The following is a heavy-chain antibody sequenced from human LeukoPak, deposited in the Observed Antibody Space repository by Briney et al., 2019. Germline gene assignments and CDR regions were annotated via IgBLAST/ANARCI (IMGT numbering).Heavy chain of an antibody. J-gene: IGHJ3*02. CDR1: GYTFTSYA. CDR2: INAGNGNT. V-gene: IGHV1-3*01. CDR3: ARDWCSGGNCYSSAFDI. D-gene: IGHD2-15*01. Sequence: GASVKVSCKASGYTFTSYAMHWVRQAPGQRLEWMGWINAGNGNTKYSQKFQGRVTITRDTSASTAYMELSSLRSEDTAVYYCARDWCSGGNCYSSAFDIWGQGTMVTVSS.